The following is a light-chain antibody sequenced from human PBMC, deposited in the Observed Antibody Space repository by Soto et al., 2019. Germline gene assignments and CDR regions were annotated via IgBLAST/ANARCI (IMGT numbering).Light chain of an antibody. CDR1: QSISTW. CDR3: QQTYTAPRT. V-gene: IGKV1-5*01. J-gene: IGKJ1*01. CDR2: DAS. Sequence: DIQMTQSPSTLSASVGDRVTITCRASQSISTWLAWYQQRPGKAPKLLIYDASSLESGVPSRFSGRGSGTEFTLTISSLQPGDFATYYCQQTYTAPRTFGQGTKVDI.